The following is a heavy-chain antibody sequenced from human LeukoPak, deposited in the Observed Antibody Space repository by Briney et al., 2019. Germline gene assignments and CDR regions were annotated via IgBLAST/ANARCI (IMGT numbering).Heavy chain of an antibody. V-gene: IGHV4-59*01. Sequence: SETLSLTCTVSGGSISSYYWSWIRQPPGKGLEWIGYIYYSGSTNYNPSLKSRVTISVDTSKNQFSLKLSSVTAADTAVYYCARDGISGRGTFDIWGQGTMVTVSS. CDR3: ARDGISGRGTFDI. CDR1: GGSISSYY. CDR2: IYYSGST. D-gene: IGHD2-15*01. J-gene: IGHJ3*02.